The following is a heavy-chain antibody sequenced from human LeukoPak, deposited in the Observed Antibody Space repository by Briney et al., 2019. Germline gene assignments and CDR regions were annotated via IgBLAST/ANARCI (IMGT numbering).Heavy chain of an antibody. CDR3: ARDRKAFDI. V-gene: IGHV4-34*01. CDR2: INHSGST. Sequence: SETLSLTCAVYGGSFSGYYWSWIRQPPGKGLEWIGEINHSGSTYYNPSLKSRVTISVDTSKNQFSLKLSSVTAADTAVYYCARDRKAFDIWGQGTMVTVSS. J-gene: IGHJ3*02. CDR1: GGSFSGYY. D-gene: IGHD3-16*02.